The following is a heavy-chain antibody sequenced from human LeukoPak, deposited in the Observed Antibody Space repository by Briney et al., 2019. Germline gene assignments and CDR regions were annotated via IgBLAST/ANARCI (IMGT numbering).Heavy chain of an antibody. CDR1: GFTFSSYG. D-gene: IGHD4-17*01. CDR3: ARGYYGDYYFDY. J-gene: IGHJ4*02. Sequence: GGSLRLSCAASGFTFSSYGMHWVRQAPGKGLEWVAFIRYDGSNKYYADSVKGRFTISRDNSKNTLYLQMNSLRAEDTAVYYCARGYYGDYYFDYWGQGTLVTVSS. CDR2: IRYDGSNK. V-gene: IGHV3-30*02.